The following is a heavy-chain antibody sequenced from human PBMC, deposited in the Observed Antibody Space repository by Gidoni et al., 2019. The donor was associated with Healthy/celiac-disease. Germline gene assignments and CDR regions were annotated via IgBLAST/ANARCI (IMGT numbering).Heavy chain of an antibody. CDR1: GFTFSIYG. CDR2: ISYEGRNK. Sequence: QVQLVESGVGVVQPGRSLRLSCAASGFTFSIYGMHWVRQAPGKGLEWGAVISYEGRNKYYADSVKGRFTISRDNSKNTLYRQMNSLRAEDTAVYYCARDRGLWFGELLFGFDYWGQGTLVTVSS. J-gene: IGHJ4*02. CDR3: ARDRGLWFGELLFGFDY. V-gene: IGHV3-30*03. D-gene: IGHD3-10*01.